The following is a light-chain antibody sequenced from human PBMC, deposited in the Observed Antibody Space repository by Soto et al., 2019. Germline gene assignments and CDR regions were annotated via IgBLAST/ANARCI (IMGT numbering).Light chain of an antibody. J-gene: IGLJ2*01. CDR3: SSYAGSYSV. V-gene: IGLV2-14*01. Sequence: QSALTQPASVSESPGQSITISCTGTSSDIGGYTLVSWYQQHPGKAPKLLIYEVSNRPSGVSNRFSGSKSGNTASLTISGLQAEDEADYYCSSYAGSYSVFGGGTKLTVL. CDR2: EVS. CDR1: SSDIGGYTL.